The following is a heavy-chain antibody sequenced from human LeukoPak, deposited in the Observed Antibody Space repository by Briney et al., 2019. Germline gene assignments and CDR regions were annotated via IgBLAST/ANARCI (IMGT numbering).Heavy chain of an antibody. Sequence: GRSLRLSCAASGFTFSSYGMHWVRQAPGKGLEWVAVISYDGSNKYYADSVKGRFTIFRDNSKNTLYLQMNSLRAEDTAVYYCAKDLRVWGSYRPDAFDIWGQGTMVTVSS. CDR2: ISYDGSNK. CDR1: GFTFSSYG. V-gene: IGHV3-30*18. CDR3: AKDLRVWGSYRPDAFDI. J-gene: IGHJ3*02. D-gene: IGHD3-16*02.